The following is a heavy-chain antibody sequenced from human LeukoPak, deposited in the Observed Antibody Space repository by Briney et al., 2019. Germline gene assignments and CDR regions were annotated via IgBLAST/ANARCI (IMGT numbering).Heavy chain of an antibody. CDR1: GGSISSYY. Sequence: SETLSLTCTVSGGSISSYYWSWIRQPPGKGLEWIGYIYYSGSTNYNPSLKSRVTISVDTSKNQISLKLSSVTAADTAVHYCARGGSGTYLSHLRFDYWRQGTLVTVSS. V-gene: IGHV4-59*01. CDR3: ARGGSGTYLSHLRFDY. J-gene: IGHJ4*02. D-gene: IGHD3-10*01. CDR2: IYYSGST.